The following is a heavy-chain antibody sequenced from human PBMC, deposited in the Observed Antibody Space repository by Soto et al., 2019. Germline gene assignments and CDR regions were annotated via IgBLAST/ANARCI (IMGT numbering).Heavy chain of an antibody. J-gene: IGHJ5*02. CDR1: GFTFRSFA. V-gene: IGHV3-21*01. D-gene: IGHD3-10*01. Sequence: PGGSLRLSGAASGFTFRSFAINWVRQAPWKGLEWVSTISSNSAYIYYTDALRGRFTISRDNAKNSLHLQMNSLRAEDTAVHYCTGDASRDSRARGWFDPWGPGTLVTVSS. CDR2: ISSNSAYI. CDR3: TGDASRDSRARGWFDP.